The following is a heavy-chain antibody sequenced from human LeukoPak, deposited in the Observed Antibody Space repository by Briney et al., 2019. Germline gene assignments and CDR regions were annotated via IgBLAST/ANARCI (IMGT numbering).Heavy chain of an antibody. CDR2: IKQDGSEK. D-gene: IGHD2-15*01. CDR1: GFNFSRYW. J-gene: IGHJ4*02. V-gene: IGHV3-7*01. CDR3: ARIGYASSTFDY. Sequence: GGSLRLSCVASGFNFSRYWMSWVRQAPGKGLEWVANIKQDGSEKHYVDSLKGRFTISRDNAKNSLYLEMDSLRAEDTAVYYCARIGYASSTFDYWGQGTLVIVSS.